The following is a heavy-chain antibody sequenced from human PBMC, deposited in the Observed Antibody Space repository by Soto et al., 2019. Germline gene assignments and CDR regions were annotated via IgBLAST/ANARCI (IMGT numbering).Heavy chain of an antibody. CDR3: ARGKTVAAAGPFDY. CDR1: GGSISSGGYY. D-gene: IGHD6-13*01. J-gene: IGHJ4*02. V-gene: IGHV4-31*03. Sequence: SETLSLTCTVSGGSISSGGYYWSWIRQHPGKGPEWIGYIYYSGSTYYNPSLKSRVTISGDTSKNQFSLKLRSVTAADTAVYYCARGKTVAAAGPFDYWGQGTLVTVSS. CDR2: IYYSGST.